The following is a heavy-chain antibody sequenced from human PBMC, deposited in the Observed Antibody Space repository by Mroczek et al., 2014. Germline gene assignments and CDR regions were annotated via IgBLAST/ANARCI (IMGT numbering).Heavy chain of an antibody. CDR2: INPSGGST. V-gene: IGHV1-46*03. D-gene: IGHD3-10*01. CDR1: GYTFTSYY. Sequence: QVQLVQSGAEVKKPGASVKVSCKASGYTFTSYYMHWVRQAPGQGLEWMGIINPSGGSTSYAQKFQGRVTMTRDTSTSTVYMELSSLRSEDTAVYYCARTYYYGSGSYYKGNYYYYYYMDVWGKGTTVTVS. J-gene: IGHJ6*03. CDR3: ARTYYYGSGSYYKGNYYYYYYMDV.